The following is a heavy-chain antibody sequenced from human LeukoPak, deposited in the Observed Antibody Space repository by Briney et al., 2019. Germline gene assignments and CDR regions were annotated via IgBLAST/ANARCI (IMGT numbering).Heavy chain of an antibody. D-gene: IGHD6-13*01. CDR1: GYAFTSYY. Sequence: ASVKVSCKASGYAFTSYYMHWVRQAPGQGLEWMRIINPSGGSTSYAQKFQGRVTMTRDMSTSTVYMELSSLRSEDTAVYYCARVEIAAAGTWFDPWGQGTLVTVSS. CDR2: INPSGGST. CDR3: ARVEIAAAGTWFDP. J-gene: IGHJ5*02. V-gene: IGHV1-46*01.